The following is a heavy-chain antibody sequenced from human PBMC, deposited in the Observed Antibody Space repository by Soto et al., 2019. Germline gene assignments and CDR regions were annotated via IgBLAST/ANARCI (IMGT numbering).Heavy chain of an antibody. Sequence: LSLTCAVYGGSFSGYYWSWIRQPPGKGLEWIGEINHSGSTNYNPSLKSRVTISVDTSKNQFSLKLSSVTAADTAVYYRARLAPVRGDKDYWGQGTLVTVSS. V-gene: IGHV4-34*01. J-gene: IGHJ4*02. CDR1: GGSFSGYY. D-gene: IGHD4-17*01. CDR3: ARLAPVRGDKDY. CDR2: INHSGST.